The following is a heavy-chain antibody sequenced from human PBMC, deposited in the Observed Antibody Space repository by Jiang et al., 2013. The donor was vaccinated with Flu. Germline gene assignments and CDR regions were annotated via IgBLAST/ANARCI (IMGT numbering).Heavy chain of an antibody. CDR1: GFYFPHNY. J-gene: IGHJ1*01. CDR2: IYPGDSDT. V-gene: IGHV5-51*03. D-gene: IGHD6-19*01. Sequence: VQLVESGAVVKKPGESLKITCQGSGFYFPHNYVAWVRQRPGTGLEWMGIIYPGDSDTRYSPSFQGQVTISADKSISTAYLQWSSLKASDTAMYYCASHGYSSGPIQHWGQGTLVTVSS. CDR3: ASHGYSSGPIQH.